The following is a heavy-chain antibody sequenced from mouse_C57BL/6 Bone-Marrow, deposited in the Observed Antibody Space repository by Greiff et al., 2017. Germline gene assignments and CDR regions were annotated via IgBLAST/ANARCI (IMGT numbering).Heavy chain of an antibody. CDR2: ISSGGSYT. CDR3: ARRGFSWFAY. V-gene: IGHV5-6*02. J-gene: IGHJ3*01. Sequence: EVKVVESGGDLVKPGGSLKLSCAASGFTFSSYGMSWVRQTPDKRLEWVATISSGGSYTYYPDSVKGRFTISRDNAKNTLYLQMSSLKSEDTAMDYCARRGFSWFAYWGQGTLVTVST. CDR1: GFTFSSYG.